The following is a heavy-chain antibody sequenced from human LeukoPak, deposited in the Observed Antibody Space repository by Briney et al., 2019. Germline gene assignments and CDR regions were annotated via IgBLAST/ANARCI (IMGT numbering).Heavy chain of an antibody. CDR2: IRYDGSNK. CDR1: GFTFSSYG. J-gene: IGHJ1*01. D-gene: IGHD6-19*01. CDR3: AKDVSGGWERALAEYFRH. Sequence: GGSLRLSCAASGFTFSSYGMHWVRQAPGKGLEWVAFIRYDGSNKYYADSVKGRFTISRDNSKNTLYLQMNSLRAEDTAVYYCAKDVSGGWERALAEYFRHWGQGTLVTVSS. V-gene: IGHV3-30*02.